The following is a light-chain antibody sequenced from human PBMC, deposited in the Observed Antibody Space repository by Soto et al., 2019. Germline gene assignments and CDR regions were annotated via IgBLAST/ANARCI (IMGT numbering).Light chain of an antibody. CDR3: QQYYSTPYT. V-gene: IGKV4-1*01. J-gene: IGKJ2*01. CDR1: QSVLYSSNNKNY. CDR2: WAS. Sequence: DVVMTQSPDSLAVSLGERATINSKSSQSVLYSSNNKNYLAWYQQKPGQPPKLIIYWASTRESGVPDRFSGSGSGRDFTLTISSLQAEGVAVYYWQQYYSTPYTFGQGTKLEIK.